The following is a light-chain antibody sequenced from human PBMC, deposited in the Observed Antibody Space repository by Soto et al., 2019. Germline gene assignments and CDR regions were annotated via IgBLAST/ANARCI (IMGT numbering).Light chain of an antibody. Sequence: EIVLTQSPGTLSLSPGERATLSCRASQSVSSSYLAWYQQKPGQAPRLLIYGASSRATGIPDRFSGSGSGTDFTLIISRLEPEDFAVDYCQQYGSSSWTFGQVTKVDVK. CDR2: GAS. V-gene: IGKV3-20*01. CDR1: QSVSSSY. J-gene: IGKJ1*01. CDR3: QQYGSSSWT.